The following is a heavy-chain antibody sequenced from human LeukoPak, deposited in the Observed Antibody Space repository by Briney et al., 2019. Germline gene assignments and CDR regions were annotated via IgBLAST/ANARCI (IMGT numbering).Heavy chain of an antibody. V-gene: IGHV3-23*01. CDR2: ISGSGYST. CDR1: GFTFSSYA. J-gene: IGHJ6*02. D-gene: IGHD5-18*01. CDR3: AKAQYNYGEYYYYGMDV. Sequence: GGSLRLSCAASGFTFSSYALSWVRQAPGKGLEWVSGISGSGYSTYYADSVKGRFTISRDNSKNTLYLQMNSLSAEDTAVYYCAKAQYNYGEYYYYGMDVWGQGTTVTVSS.